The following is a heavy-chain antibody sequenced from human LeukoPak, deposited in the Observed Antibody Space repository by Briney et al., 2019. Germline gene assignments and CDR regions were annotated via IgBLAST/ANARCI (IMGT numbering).Heavy chain of an antibody. Sequence: PSETLSLTCSVSGGSISSYYWNWIRQPAGKGLEWIGRIYISGSTNYNPSLKSRVTMSVDTSKNQFSPKLSSVTAADTAVYYCARVWDTAASDAFDIWGQGTMVTVSS. CDR2: IYISGST. CDR1: GGSISSYY. D-gene: IGHD5-18*01. CDR3: ARVWDTAASDAFDI. V-gene: IGHV4-4*07. J-gene: IGHJ3*02.